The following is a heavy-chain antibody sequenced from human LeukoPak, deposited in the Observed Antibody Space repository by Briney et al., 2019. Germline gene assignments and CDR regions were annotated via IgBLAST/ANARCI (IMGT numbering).Heavy chain of an antibody. CDR1: GGTFSSYA. CDR3: ARDQGYSYGYGNFDY. V-gene: IGHV1-69*05. Sequence: GASVKVPCKASGGTFSSYAISWVRQAPGQGLEWMGGIIPIFGTANYAQKFQGRVTITTDESTSTAYMELSSLRSEDTAVYYCARDQGYSYGYGNFDYWGQGTLVTVSS. J-gene: IGHJ4*02. D-gene: IGHD5-18*01. CDR2: IIPIFGTA.